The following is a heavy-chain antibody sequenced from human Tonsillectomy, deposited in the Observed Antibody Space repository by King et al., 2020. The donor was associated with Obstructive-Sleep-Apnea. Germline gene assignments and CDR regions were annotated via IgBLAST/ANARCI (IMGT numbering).Heavy chain of an antibody. J-gene: IGHJ3*02. V-gene: IGHV3-9*01. Sequence: EVQLVESGGGLVQPGRSLRLSCAASGFTFDDYVMHWVRQAPGKGLEWVSGISWNSYIIGYADSVKGRFTISRDNAKNSLYLQMNSLRAEDTALYYCARVRKMMVGGLIKADAFDIWGQGTMVTVSS. CDR3: ARVRKMMVGGLIKADAFDI. CDR1: GFTFDDYV. CDR2: ISWNSYII. D-gene: IGHD3-10*01.